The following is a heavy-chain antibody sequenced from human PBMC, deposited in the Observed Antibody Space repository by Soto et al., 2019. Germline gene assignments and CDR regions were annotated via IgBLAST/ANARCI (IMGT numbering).Heavy chain of an antibody. V-gene: IGHV1-18*01. CDR2: ISAYNGNT. J-gene: IGHJ3*02. CDR3: ARDHRGRIDAFDI. D-gene: IGHD2-15*01. CDR1: GYTCTSFG. Sequence: QVQLVQSGAEVKKPGASVKVSCKASGYTCTSFGISWVRQAPGQGLEWMGWISAYNGNTNYAENLQGRVTMTTDTAPSTAYMELRSLRSADPAVYYCARDHRGRIDAFDIWGQGTMVTVSS.